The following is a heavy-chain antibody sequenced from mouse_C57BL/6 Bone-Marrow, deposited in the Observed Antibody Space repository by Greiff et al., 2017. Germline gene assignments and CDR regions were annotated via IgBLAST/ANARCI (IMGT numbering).Heavy chain of an antibody. V-gene: IGHV1-84*01. Sequence: VQLQQSGPELVKPGASVTISCKASGYTFTDYYIHWVKQRPGQGLEWIGWLYPGSGNTQYNEKFTGKATLTVDTSSSTAYMQLSSLTSEDSAVYFCAREWRTVGNYFDYWGQGTTLTVSS. J-gene: IGHJ2*01. CDR1: GYTFTDYY. D-gene: IGHD1-1*01. CDR2: LYPGSGNT. CDR3: AREWRTVGNYFDY.